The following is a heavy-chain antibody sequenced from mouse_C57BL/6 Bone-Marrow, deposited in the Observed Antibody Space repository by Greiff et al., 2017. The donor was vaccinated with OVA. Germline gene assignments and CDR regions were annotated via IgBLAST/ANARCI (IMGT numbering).Heavy chain of an antibody. V-gene: IGHV10-3*01. D-gene: IGHD1-1*01. J-gene: IGHJ1*03. CDR2: IRSKSSNYAT. CDR3: VRATRGSRHWYFDV. Sequence: EVQLVESGGGLVQPKGSLKLSCAASGFTFNTYAMHWVRQAPGQGLEWVARIRSKSSNYATYYAVPVKDRFTISREDSESMLYLQMNSLETEDTAMYYCVRATRGSRHWYFDVWGTGTTVTVSS. CDR1: GFTFNTYA.